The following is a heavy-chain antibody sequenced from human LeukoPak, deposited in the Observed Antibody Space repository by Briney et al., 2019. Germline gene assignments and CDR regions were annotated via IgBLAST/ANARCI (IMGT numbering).Heavy chain of an antibody. CDR2: INLKSGGT. Sequence: ASVKVSCKASGFIFSDYYMHWVRQAPGQGPEWMGWINLKSGGTRFAQKFQGRVTLTRDTSISTAYMEVSRLTSDDTAVYYCARDPDLPLPIDYWGQGTLVTVSS. V-gene: IGHV1-2*02. J-gene: IGHJ4*02. CDR1: GFIFSDYY. CDR3: ARDPDLPLPIDY. D-gene: IGHD3-3*01.